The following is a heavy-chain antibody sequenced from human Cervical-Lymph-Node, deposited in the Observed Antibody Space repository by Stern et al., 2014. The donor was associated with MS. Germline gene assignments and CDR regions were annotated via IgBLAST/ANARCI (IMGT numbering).Heavy chain of an antibody. CDR3: ARQYSGSYIDF. V-gene: IGHV4-4*02. CDR2: IYHSGTT. D-gene: IGHD1-26*01. CDR1: GASISSSDW. J-gene: IGHJ4*02. Sequence: QLQLQESGPGLVKPSGTLSLTCAVSGASISSSDWWIWVRQPPGKGLEWIGQIYHSGTTNYNPSLKSRVTISVDRSENQFFLKLTSVTAADTAVYYCARQYSGSYIDFWGQGTLVTVSS.